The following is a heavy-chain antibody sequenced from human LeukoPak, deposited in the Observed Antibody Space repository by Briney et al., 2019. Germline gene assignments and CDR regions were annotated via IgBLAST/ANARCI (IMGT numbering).Heavy chain of an antibody. CDR2: INPNSGGT. J-gene: IGHJ4*02. D-gene: IGHD5-24*01. Sequence: GASVKVSCKSSGYTFTGYNVHWVRQAPGQGLEWMGWINPNSGGTNYAQKFQGRVTMTRDTSISTAYMELSRLRSDDTAVYFCATNTRDGDNFYFDYWGQGTLVTVSS. CDR1: GYTFTGYN. CDR3: ATNTRDGDNFYFDY. V-gene: IGHV1-2*02.